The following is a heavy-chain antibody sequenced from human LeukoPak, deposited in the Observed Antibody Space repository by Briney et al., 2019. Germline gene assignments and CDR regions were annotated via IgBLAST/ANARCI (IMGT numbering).Heavy chain of an antibody. Sequence: GGSLRLSCAASGFTLSNYDMNWVRQAPGKGLEWLSSISTSSRYIYYKDSVWIRFTISRDDAKNSLYLEMNSLRAEDTAVYYCARADGSSSTCYLRRSWFDPWGQGTLVTVSS. D-gene: IGHD2-2*01. V-gene: IGHV3-21*01. CDR2: ISTSSRYI. CDR3: ARADGSSSTCYLRRSWFDP. J-gene: IGHJ5*02. CDR1: GFTLSNYD.